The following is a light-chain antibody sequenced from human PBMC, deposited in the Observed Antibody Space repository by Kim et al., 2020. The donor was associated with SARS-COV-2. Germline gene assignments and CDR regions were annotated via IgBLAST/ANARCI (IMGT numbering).Light chain of an antibody. V-gene: IGLV2-8*01. J-gene: IGLJ1*01. CDR3: SSYAGSPYV. CDR1: SSNVGRYEY. CDR2: EVN. Sequence: PGQSVTTPCTGTSSNVGRYEYVSWYQQHPGKAPNLMLYEVNTRPSGVPDRFSGSKSGNTASLTVSGLQAEDEADYYCSSYAGSPYVFGTGTKVTVL.